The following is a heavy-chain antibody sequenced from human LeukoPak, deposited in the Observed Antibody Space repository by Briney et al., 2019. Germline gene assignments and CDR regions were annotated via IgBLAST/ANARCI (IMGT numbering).Heavy chain of an antibody. CDR1: GFTFSSYS. CDR3: AKGGYSYGRIKFDY. CDR2: ISWNSGGI. J-gene: IGHJ4*02. D-gene: IGHD5-18*01. Sequence: SLRLSCAASGFTFSSYSMNWVRQAPGKGLEWVSGISWNSGGIGYADSVKGRFTISRDNAKNSLYLQMNSLRAEDTALYYCAKGGYSYGRIKFDYWGQGTLVTVSS. V-gene: IGHV3-9*01.